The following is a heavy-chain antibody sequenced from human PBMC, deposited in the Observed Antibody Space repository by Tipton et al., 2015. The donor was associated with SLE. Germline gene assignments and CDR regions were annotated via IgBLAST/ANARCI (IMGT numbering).Heavy chain of an antibody. CDR2: ISYDGSNK. D-gene: IGHD6-6*01. V-gene: IGHV3-30*04. Sequence: QLVQSGAEVKKPGASVKVSCKASGYTFTSYYIHWVRQAPGKGLEWVAVISYDGSNKYYADSVKGRFTISRDNSKNTLYLQMNSLRAEDTAVYYCARVGYSSSSYAFDIWGQGTMVTVSS. J-gene: IGHJ3*02. CDR1: GYTFTSYY. CDR3: ARVGYSSSSYAFDI.